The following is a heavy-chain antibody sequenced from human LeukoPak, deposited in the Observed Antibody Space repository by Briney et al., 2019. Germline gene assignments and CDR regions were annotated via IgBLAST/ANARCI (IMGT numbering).Heavy chain of an antibody. J-gene: IGHJ4*02. CDR1: GGSIGSDY. CDR3: AKYGNSGWVIDN. D-gene: IGHD6-19*01. Sequence: SETLSLTCTVSGGSIGSDYWTWTRQPPGKGLEYIGYIYYTGGTNYNPSPKSRVTISVDTSKNQFSLKLSSVTAADTAVYFCAKYGNSGWVIDNWGQGTLVTVSS. CDR2: IYYTGGT. V-gene: IGHV4-59*08.